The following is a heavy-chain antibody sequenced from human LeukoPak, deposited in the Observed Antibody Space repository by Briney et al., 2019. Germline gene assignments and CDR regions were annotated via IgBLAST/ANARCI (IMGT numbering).Heavy chain of an antibody. J-gene: IGHJ3*02. CDR3: AIGIVVPAGAFDI. CDR2: ISAYNGNT. Sequence: GASVKVSCKASGYTFNSSYMHWVRQAPGQGLEWMGWISAYNGNTNYAQKLQGRVTMTTDTSTSTAYMELRSLRSDDTAVYYCAIGIVVPAGAFDIRGQGTMVTVSS. CDR1: GYTFNSSY. V-gene: IGHV1-18*04. D-gene: IGHD2-2*01.